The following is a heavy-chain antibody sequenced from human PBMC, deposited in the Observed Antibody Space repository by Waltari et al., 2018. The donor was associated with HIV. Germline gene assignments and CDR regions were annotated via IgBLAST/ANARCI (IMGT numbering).Heavy chain of an antibody. CDR3: ARGGGYFDWPRWYFDL. CDR2: IKQDGSEK. J-gene: IGHJ2*01. V-gene: IGHV3-7*01. D-gene: IGHD3-9*01. Sequence: EVQLVESGGGLVQPGGSLRLSCAASGSTFSSYWLSWVRQAPGTGLEWVANIKQDGSEKYYVDSVKGRFTISRDNAKNSLYLQMNSLRADDTAVYYCARGGGYFDWPRWYFDLWGRGTLVTVSS. CDR1: GSTFSSYW.